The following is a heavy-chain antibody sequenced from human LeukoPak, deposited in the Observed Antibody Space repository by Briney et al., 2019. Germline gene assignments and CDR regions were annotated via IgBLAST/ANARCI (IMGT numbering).Heavy chain of an antibody. CDR2: ISGSGGST. V-gene: IGHV3-23*01. D-gene: IGHD1-14*01. J-gene: IGHJ4*02. CDR3: AKLHNLISDS. Sequence: GGSLRLSCAASGFTFSDYAMNWVRQAPGKGLEWVSTISGSGGSTYYAGSVKGRFTISRDNSKNTLYLQMNSLRAEDTAVYYCAKLHNLISDSWGQGTLVTVSS. CDR1: GFTFSDYA.